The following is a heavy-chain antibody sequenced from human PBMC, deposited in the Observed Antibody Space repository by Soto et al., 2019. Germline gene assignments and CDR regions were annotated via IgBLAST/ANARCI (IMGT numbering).Heavy chain of an antibody. CDR3: ASFHYYDPQDGFDY. CDR1: GFTFSSYA. Sequence: QVQLVESGGGVVQPGRSLRLSCAASGFTFSSYAMHWVRQAPGKGLDCVAVISYDGSNKYYADSVKGRFTISRDNSKNTMYLQMNSLRAEDTAVYYCASFHYYDPQDGFDYWGQGTLVTVSS. D-gene: IGHD3-22*01. V-gene: IGHV3-30-3*01. CDR2: ISYDGSNK. J-gene: IGHJ4*02.